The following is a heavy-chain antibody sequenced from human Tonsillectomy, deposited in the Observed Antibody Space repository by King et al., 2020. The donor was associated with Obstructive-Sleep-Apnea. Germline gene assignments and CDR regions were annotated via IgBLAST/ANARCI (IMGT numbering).Heavy chain of an antibody. CDR2: INPNSGGT. D-gene: IGHD3-3*01. Sequence: VQLVESGAEVKKPGASVKFSCKASGYTFTGYYMHWVRQAPGQGLEWMGWINPNSGGTNYAQKFQGWVTMTRDTSISTAYMELSRLRSDDTAVYYCARVDYDFWSGYSWVFDYWGQGTLVTVSS. J-gene: IGHJ4*02. CDR1: GYTFTGYY. CDR3: ARVDYDFWSGYSWVFDY. V-gene: IGHV1-2*04.